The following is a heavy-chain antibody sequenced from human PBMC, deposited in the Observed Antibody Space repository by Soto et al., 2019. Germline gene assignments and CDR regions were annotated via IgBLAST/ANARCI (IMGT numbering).Heavy chain of an antibody. J-gene: IGHJ6*02. Sequence: PGESLKISCKGSGYSFTSYWIGWVRQMPGKGLEWMGIIYPGDSDTRYSPSFQGQVTISADKSISTAYLQWSSLKASDTAMYYCARLSVYYGSGTYYYYHGMDVWGQGTTVTVSS. V-gene: IGHV5-51*01. CDR3: ARLSVYYGSGTYYYYHGMDV. CDR1: GYSFTSYW. D-gene: IGHD3-10*01. CDR2: IYPGDSDT.